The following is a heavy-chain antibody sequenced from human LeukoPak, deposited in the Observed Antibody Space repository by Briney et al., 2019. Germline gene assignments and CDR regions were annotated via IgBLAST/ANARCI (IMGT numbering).Heavy chain of an antibody. CDR3: AMDIVVPGV. CDR2: ISYDGSNK. J-gene: IGHJ4*02. D-gene: IGHD5-12*01. V-gene: IGHV3-30*03. CDR1: GFTFSSYG. Sequence: PGGSLRLSCAASGFTFSSYGMHWVRQAPGKGLEWVAVISYDGSNKYYADSVKGRFTISRDNSKNTLYLQMNSLRAEDTAVYYCAMDIVVPGVWGQGTLVTVSS.